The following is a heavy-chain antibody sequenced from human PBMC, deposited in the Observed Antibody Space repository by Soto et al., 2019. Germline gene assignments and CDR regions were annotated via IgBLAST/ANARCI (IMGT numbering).Heavy chain of an antibody. Sequence: QVQLVESGGGVVQPGRSLRLSCAASGFTFSSYAMHWVRQAPGKGLEWVAVISYDGSNKYYADSVKGRFTISRDNSKNTLYLQMNSLRAEDTAVYYCARAPGWWARKGIDYWGQGTLVTVSS. CDR2: ISYDGSNK. V-gene: IGHV3-30-3*01. J-gene: IGHJ4*02. D-gene: IGHD2-15*01. CDR3: ARAPGWWARKGIDY. CDR1: GFTFSSYA.